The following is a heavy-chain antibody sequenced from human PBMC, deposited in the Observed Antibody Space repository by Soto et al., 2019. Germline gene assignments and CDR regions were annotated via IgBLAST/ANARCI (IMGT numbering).Heavy chain of an antibody. CDR1: GFTFSSYG. J-gene: IGHJ5*02. Sequence: SAGSLRLSCAASGFTFSSYGMHWVRQAPGKGLEWVAVIWYDGSNKYYADSVKGRFTISRDNSKNTLYLQMNSLRAEDTAVYYCARDWFMWPITGTYPNWFDPGGQGTLVTVSS. CDR3: ARDWFMWPITGTYPNWFDP. D-gene: IGHD1-7*01. V-gene: IGHV3-33*01. CDR2: IWYDGSNK.